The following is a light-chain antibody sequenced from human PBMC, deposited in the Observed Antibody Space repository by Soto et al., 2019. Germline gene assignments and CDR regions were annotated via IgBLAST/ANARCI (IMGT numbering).Light chain of an antibody. CDR2: AAP. CDR3: QQSFSPLWT. CDR1: QSISNY. V-gene: IGKV1-39*01. Sequence: DIQMTQSPSSLSACVGDRVTITCRASQSISNYLNWYQQKPGKAPKLLIYAAPSMQSGVPSRFSGSGSETDFTLTISSLQPDESATYYCQQSFSPLWTFGQGTKVEV. J-gene: IGKJ1*01.